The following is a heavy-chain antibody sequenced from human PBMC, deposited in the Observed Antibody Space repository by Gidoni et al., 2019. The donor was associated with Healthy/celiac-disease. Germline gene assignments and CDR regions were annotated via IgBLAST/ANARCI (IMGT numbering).Heavy chain of an antibody. D-gene: IGHD6-19*01. V-gene: IGHV3-21*01. Sequence: EVQLVESGGGLVKPGGSLRLSCAASGFPFSSYSMNWVRQAPGKGLEWVSSISSSSSYIYYADSVKGRFTISRDNAKNSLYLQMNSLRAEDTAVYYCARVGSGWYNPDYWGQGTLVTVSS. J-gene: IGHJ4*02. CDR1: GFPFSSYS. CDR2: ISSSSSYI. CDR3: ARVGSGWYNPDY.